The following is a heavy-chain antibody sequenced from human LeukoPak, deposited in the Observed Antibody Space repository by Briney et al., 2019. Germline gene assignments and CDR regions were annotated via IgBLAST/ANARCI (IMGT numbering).Heavy chain of an antibody. CDR2: INAGNGNT. D-gene: IGHD3-3*01. J-gene: IGHJ5*02. Sequence: ASVKVSCKASGYTFTSYAMHWVRQAPGQRLEWMGWINAGNGNTKYSQKFQGRVTITRDTSASTAYMELSSLRSEDAAVYYCAREYGDFWSGYYPNWFDPWGQGTLVTVSS. CDR1: GYTFTSYA. CDR3: AREYGDFWSGYYPNWFDP. V-gene: IGHV1-3*01.